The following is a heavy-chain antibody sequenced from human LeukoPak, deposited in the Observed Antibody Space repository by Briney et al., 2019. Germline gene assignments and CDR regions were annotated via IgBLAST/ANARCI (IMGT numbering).Heavy chain of an antibody. CDR1: GFTFGSYM. Sequence: GGSLRLSCAASGFTFGSYMMTWVRQAPGKGLEWVSYISSSGSTIYYADSVKGRFTISRDNAKNSLYLQMNSLRAEDTAVYYCARDLSDGGYWGQGTLVTVSS. D-gene: IGHD5-24*01. CDR2: ISSSGSTI. J-gene: IGHJ4*02. V-gene: IGHV3-48*04. CDR3: ARDLSDGGY.